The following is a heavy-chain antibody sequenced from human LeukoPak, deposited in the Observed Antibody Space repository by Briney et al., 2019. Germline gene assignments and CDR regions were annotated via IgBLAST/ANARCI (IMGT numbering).Heavy chain of an antibody. D-gene: IGHD3-16*01. CDR2: VSAGGTGI. Sequence: GGSLRLSCAGSGFNFGIYSMDWVRQAPGKGLEWVAYVSAGGTGIFYAASVKGRFSISRDNAQKSLYLQMNNLRAEDTAIYYCVREKGGFGFVLWGRGTLVTVSS. CDR1: GFNFGIYS. V-gene: IGHV3-48*04. J-gene: IGHJ4*02. CDR3: VREKGGFGFVL.